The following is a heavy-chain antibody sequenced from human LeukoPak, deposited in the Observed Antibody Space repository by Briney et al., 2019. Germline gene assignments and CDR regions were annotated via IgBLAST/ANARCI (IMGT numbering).Heavy chain of an antibody. Sequence: SETLSLTCSVSGYSINSGYFWGWIRQPPGKGLEWIGITSHGGSTSYSPSLKSRVTISADTSQNQFSLKLSSVTAADTAVYYCASRKLGNDYWGQGTLVTVSS. D-gene: IGHD7-27*01. CDR2: TSHGGST. CDR1: GYSINSGYF. V-gene: IGHV4-38-2*02. J-gene: IGHJ4*02. CDR3: ASRKLGNDY.